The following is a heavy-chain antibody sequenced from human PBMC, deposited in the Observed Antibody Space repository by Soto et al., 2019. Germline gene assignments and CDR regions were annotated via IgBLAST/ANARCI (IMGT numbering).Heavy chain of an antibody. D-gene: IGHD3-10*01. CDR2: ISSDGSNK. V-gene: IGHV3-30*18. CDR1: GFTFSSYG. Sequence: QVQLVESGGGVVQPGRSLRLSCAASGFTFSSYGMHWVRQAPGKGLEWVALISSDGSNKYYADSVKGRFTISRDNSKTTLYLQMTTLRAEDTAVYYCAKVRADYYYGSGPFDYWGQGTLVTVSS. CDR3: AKVRADYYYGSGPFDY. J-gene: IGHJ4*02.